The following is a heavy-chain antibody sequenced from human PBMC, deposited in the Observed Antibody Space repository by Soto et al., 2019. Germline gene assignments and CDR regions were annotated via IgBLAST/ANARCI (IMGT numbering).Heavy chain of an antibody. V-gene: IGHV3-21*01. J-gene: IGHJ4*02. Sequence: PGGSLRLSCAASGFTFSSYSMNWVRQAPGKGLEWVSSISSSSSYIYYADSVKGRFTISRDNAKNSLYLQMNSLRAEDTAVHYCARVGSSGGSSWGQGTLVTVSS. CDR1: GFTFSSYS. D-gene: IGHD2-15*01. CDR2: ISSSSSYI. CDR3: ARVGSSGGSS.